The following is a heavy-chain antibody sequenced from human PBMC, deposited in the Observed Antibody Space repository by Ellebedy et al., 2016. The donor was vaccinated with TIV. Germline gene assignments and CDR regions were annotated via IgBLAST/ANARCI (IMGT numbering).Heavy chain of an antibody. J-gene: IGHJ3*02. CDR3: ARGPKAFDI. CDR2: IYYSGST. CDR1: GGSISSSSYY. V-gene: IGHV4-39*01. Sequence: SETLSLXCTVSGGSISSSSYYWGWIRQPPGKGLEWIGSIYYSGSTYYNPSLKSRVTISVDTSKNQFSLKLSSVTAADTAVYYCARGPKAFDIWGQGTMVTVSS.